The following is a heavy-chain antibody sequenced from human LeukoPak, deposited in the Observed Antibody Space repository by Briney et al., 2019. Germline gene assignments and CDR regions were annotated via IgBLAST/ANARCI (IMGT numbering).Heavy chain of an antibody. Sequence: PGGSLRLSCAASGFTFSTYGMHWVRQAPGKGLEWVAVMSYDGSNKYYADSVKGRFTISRDNSKNTLYLQMNSLRTEDSAVYYCAKGGVGVFSFWGDAFDIWGQGTLVTVSS. V-gene: IGHV3-30*18. D-gene: IGHD3-10*01. J-gene: IGHJ3*02. CDR3: AKGGVGVFSFWGDAFDI. CDR1: GFTFSTYG. CDR2: MSYDGSNK.